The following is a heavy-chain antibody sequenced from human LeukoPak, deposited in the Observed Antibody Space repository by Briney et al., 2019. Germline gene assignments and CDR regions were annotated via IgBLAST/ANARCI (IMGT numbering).Heavy chain of an antibody. Sequence: ASVKVSCKASGGTFSTFPISWVRQAPGQGLEWMGWISAYNGNTNYAQKLQGRVTMTTDTSTSTAYMELRSLRSDDTAVYYCARDRRSSGGDYWGQGTLVTVSS. J-gene: IGHJ4*02. CDR3: ARDRRSSGGDY. CDR1: GGTFSTFP. V-gene: IGHV1-18*01. CDR2: ISAYNGNT. D-gene: IGHD6-19*01.